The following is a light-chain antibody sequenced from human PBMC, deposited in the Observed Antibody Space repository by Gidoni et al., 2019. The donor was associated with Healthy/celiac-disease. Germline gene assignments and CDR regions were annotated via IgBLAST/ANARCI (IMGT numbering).Light chain of an antibody. V-gene: IGKV4-1*01. Sequence: DIVMTQSPDSLAVSLGERATINCKSSQSVLYSSNNKNYLAWYQQKPGQPPKLLIYLASTRESGVPDRFSGSGSGTDFTLTISSLQAEDVAVYYFQQYYSTPLTFXGXTKVEIK. CDR3: QQYYSTPLT. CDR2: LAS. J-gene: IGKJ4*01. CDR1: QSVLYSSNNKNY.